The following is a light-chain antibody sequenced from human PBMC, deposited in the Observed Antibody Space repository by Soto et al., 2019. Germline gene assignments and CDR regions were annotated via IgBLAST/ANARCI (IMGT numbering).Light chain of an antibody. CDR2: GAS. CDR3: HPDDSSPLT. V-gene: IGKV3-20*01. CDR1: QSVSSSY. Sequence: EIVLTQSPGTLSLSPGERATLSCRASQSVSSSYLAWYQQKPGQAPRLLIYGASSRATGIPDRFSGSGSGTDFTLTISRLEPEDFAVYYCHPDDSSPLTFGGGTKVEIK. J-gene: IGKJ4*01.